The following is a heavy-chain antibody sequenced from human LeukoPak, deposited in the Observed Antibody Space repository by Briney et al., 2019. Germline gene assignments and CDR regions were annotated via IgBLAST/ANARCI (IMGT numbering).Heavy chain of an antibody. CDR3: ARAQPYGDYFDY. D-gene: IGHD4-17*01. CDR1: GGSFSGYY. V-gene: IGHV4-34*01. J-gene: IGHJ4*02. Sequence: SETLSLTCAVYGGSFSGYYWSWIRQPPGKGLEWIGEINHSGSTNYNPSPKSRVTISVDTSKNQFSLKLSSVTAADTAVYYCARAQPYGDYFDYWGQGTLVTVSS. CDR2: INHSGST.